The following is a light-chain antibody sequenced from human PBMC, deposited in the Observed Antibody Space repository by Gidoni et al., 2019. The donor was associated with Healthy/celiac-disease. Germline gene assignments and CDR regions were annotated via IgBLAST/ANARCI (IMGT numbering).Light chain of an antibody. CDR1: QSVSSN. CDR3: QQYNNWPPWT. CDR2: GAS. J-gene: IGKJ1*01. V-gene: IGKV3-15*01. Sequence: EIVMTQSVATLAVSPGERATLPCRASQSVSSNLAWYQQKPGQAPRLLLYGASTRATGIPARCSGSGSGTEYTLTISSLQSEDFAVYYCQQYNNWPPWTFXQXTKVEIK.